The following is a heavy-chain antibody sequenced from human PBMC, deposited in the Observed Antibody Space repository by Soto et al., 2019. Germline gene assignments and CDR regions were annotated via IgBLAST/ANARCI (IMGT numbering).Heavy chain of an antibody. J-gene: IGHJ4*02. CDR2: ISWNSGSI. V-gene: IGHV3-9*01. Sequence: GGSLRLSCAASGFTFDDYAMHWVRQAPGKGLEWVSGISWNSGSIGYADSVKGRFTISRDNAKNSLYLQMNSLRAEDTALYYCAKDRFLSFGSSCDYWGQGTLVTVSS. D-gene: IGHD6-13*01. CDR3: AKDRFLSFGSSCDY. CDR1: GFTFDDYA.